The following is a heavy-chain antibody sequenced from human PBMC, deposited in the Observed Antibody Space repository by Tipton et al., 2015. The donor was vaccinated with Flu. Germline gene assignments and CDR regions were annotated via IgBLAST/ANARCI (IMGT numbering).Heavy chain of an antibody. D-gene: IGHD3-16*01. CDR3: ARGGEGYRFMWLDY. CDR2: IYSGGST. Sequence: SLRLSCAASGFTVSSNYMSWVRQAPGKGLEWVSVIYSGGSTYYADSVKGRFTISRDNSKNTLYLQMNSLRAGDTAVYYCARGGEGYRFMWLDYWGQGTLVTVSS. CDR1: GFTVSSNY. J-gene: IGHJ4*02. V-gene: IGHV3-53*01.